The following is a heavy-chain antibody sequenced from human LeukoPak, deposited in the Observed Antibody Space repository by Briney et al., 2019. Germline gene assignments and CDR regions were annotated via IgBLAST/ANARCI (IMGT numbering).Heavy chain of an antibody. Sequence: GGSLRLSCAASGFTFDDYAMPWVRQAPGKGLEWVPGISWNSGSIGYADSVKGRFTISRDNAKNSLYLQMNSLRAEDTALYYCAKDIHPLSIAVAGVDYWGQGTLVTVSS. CDR2: ISWNSGSI. CDR1: GFTFDDYA. J-gene: IGHJ4*02. CDR3: AKDIHPLSIAVAGVDY. V-gene: IGHV3-9*01. D-gene: IGHD6-19*01.